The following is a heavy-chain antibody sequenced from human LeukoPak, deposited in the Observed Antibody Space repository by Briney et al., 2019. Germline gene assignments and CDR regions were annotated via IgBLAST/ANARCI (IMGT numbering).Heavy chain of an antibody. CDR1: GYTLNNYF. CDR2: ISPHSHTT. V-gene: IGHV1-18*01. J-gene: IGHJ4*02. D-gene: IGHD2-8*01. Sequence: ASVKASGKASGYTLNNYFIRWVRQAPGGGLEWVGWISPHSHTTHYAEKVQGRVTMTTDTSTTTVYMELRSLRSDDTAVYFCARGQSMYYWGQGTPVTVSS. CDR3: ARGQSMYY.